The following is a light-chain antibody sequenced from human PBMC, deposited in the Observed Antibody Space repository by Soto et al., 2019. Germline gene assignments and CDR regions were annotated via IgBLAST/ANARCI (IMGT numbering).Light chain of an antibody. CDR1: QSVSSSY. V-gene: IGKV3-20*01. CDR2: GAS. J-gene: IGKJ1*01. CDR3: QQFGSSSWT. Sequence: ESVLTQSPGTLSLSPGEKDTLSCRGSQSVSSSYLAWYQQKPGQAPRLLIYGASSRATGIPDRSSGSGSGTDFTLTVSRLEPEDFAVYYCQQFGSSSWTFGQGTKV.